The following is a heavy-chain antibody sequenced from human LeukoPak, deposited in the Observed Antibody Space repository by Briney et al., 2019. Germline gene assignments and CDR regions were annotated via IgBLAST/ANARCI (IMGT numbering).Heavy chain of an antibody. J-gene: IGHJ6*03. V-gene: IGHV3-21*04. Sequence: GGSLRLSCAASGFTFSSYNMNWVRQAPGKGPEWVSSITSSSSYIYYADSVKGRFTISRDNAKNSLYLQMNSLRAEDTALYYCARQITMIVVVIPTVYMDVWGKGTTVTVSS. D-gene: IGHD3-22*01. CDR2: ITSSSSYI. CDR1: GFTFSSYN. CDR3: ARQITMIVVVIPTVYMDV.